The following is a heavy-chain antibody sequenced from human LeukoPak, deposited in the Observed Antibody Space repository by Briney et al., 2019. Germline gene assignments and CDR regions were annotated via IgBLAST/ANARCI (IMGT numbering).Heavy chain of an antibody. Sequence: PSETLSLTCAVYGGSFSGYYWSWIRQPPGKGLEWIGEINHSGSTYYNPSLKSRVTISVDTSKNQFSLKLSSVTAADTAVYYCARDLTGGYSYGYGAFDIWGQGTMVTVSS. CDR3: ARDLTGGYSYGYGAFDI. CDR2: INHSGST. J-gene: IGHJ3*02. D-gene: IGHD5-18*01. V-gene: IGHV4-34*01. CDR1: GGSFSGYY.